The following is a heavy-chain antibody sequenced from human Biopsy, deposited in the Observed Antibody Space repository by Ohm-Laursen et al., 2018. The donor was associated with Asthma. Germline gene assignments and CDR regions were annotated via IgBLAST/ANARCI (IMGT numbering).Heavy chain of an antibody. Sequence: ASVTVSCKTSGYTFIGYHIHWVRQAPGQGLEWMGRINPNSGGTNYAQKFQGRVTMTSDTSISTAYMELSRLRSDDTALYYSGRGQKSPGDRWFDPWGQGTLVTVSS. D-gene: IGHD7-27*01. CDR3: GRGQKSPGDRWFDP. V-gene: IGHV1-2*06. J-gene: IGHJ5*02. CDR1: GYTFIGYH. CDR2: INPNSGGT.